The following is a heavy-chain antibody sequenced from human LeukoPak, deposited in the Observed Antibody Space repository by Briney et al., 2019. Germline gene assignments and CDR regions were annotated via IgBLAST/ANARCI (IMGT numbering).Heavy chain of an antibody. CDR3: ARDPPRYYGSEHWFDP. V-gene: IGHV1-69*13. Sequence: GASVKVSCKASGYTFTSYAMDWVRQAPGQGLEWMGGIIPIFGTANYAQKFQGRVTITADESTSTAYMELSSLRSEDTAVYYCARDPPRYYGSEHWFDPWGQGTLVTVSS. J-gene: IGHJ5*02. CDR2: IIPIFGTA. D-gene: IGHD3-10*01. CDR1: GYTFTSYA.